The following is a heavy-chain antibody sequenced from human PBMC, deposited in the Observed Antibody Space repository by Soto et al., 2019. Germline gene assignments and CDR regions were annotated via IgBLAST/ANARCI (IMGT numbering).Heavy chain of an antibody. CDR1: GFVFRSYW. D-gene: IGHD6-19*01. V-gene: IGHV3-7*01. Sequence: PGGSLRLSCAASGFVFRSYWMSWVRQAPGKGLEWVANINQDGSEKYYVDSVRGRFIISRDNAENSLYLQMNSLRAEDTALYYCARDGVAAGLYLDNWGQGTRVTVSS. J-gene: IGHJ4*02. CDR2: INQDGSEK. CDR3: ARDGVAAGLYLDN.